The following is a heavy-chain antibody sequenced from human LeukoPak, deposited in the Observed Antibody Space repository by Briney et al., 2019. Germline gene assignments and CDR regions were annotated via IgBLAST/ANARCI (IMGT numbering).Heavy chain of an antibody. CDR3: ARGVDVVVPAAIRDMDV. V-gene: IGHV1-18*01. Sequence: ASVKVSCKASGYTFTSYGISWVRQAPGQGLEWMGWISAYNGNTNYAQKLQGRVTMTRNTSISTAYMELSSLRSEDTAVYYCARGVDVVVPAAIRDMDVWGKGTTVTVSS. CDR2: ISAYNGNT. CDR1: GYTFTSYG. J-gene: IGHJ6*03. D-gene: IGHD2-2*02.